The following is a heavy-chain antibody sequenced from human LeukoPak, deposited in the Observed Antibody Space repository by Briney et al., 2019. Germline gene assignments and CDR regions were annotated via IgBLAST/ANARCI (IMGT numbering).Heavy chain of an antibody. CDR3: ARDPCSGGSCYNYGGNWFDP. CDR2: IYYSGST. CDR1: GGSISSSSYY. Sequence: PSETLSLTCTVSGGSISSSSYYWGWIRQPPGKGLEWIGSIYYSGSTYYNPSLKSRVTISVDTSKNQFSLKLSSVTAADTAVYYCARDPCSGGSCYNYGGNWFDPWGQGTLVTVSS. D-gene: IGHD2-15*01. V-gene: IGHV4-39*07. J-gene: IGHJ5*02.